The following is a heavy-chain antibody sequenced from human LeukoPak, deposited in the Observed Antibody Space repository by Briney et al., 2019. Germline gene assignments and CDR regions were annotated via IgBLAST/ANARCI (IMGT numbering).Heavy chain of an antibody. CDR3: AREGLWGAARDAFDI. CDR1: GFTFSSYG. J-gene: IGHJ3*02. V-gene: IGHV3-48*04. Sequence: GGSLRLSCAASGFTFSSYGMNWVRQAPGKGLEWVSYISISGTTIYYANSVKGRFTISRDNAKNSLYLQMNSLRVEDMAVYYCAREGLWGAARDAFDIWGQGTMVTVSS. D-gene: IGHD6-6*01. CDR2: ISISGTTI.